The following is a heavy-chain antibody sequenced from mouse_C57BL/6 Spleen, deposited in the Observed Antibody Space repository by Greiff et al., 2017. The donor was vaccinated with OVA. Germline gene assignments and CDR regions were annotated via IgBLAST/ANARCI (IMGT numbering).Heavy chain of an antibody. V-gene: IGHV1-54*01. CDR1: GYAFTNYL. CDR2: INPGSGGT. J-gene: IGHJ2*01. D-gene: IGHD1-1*01. Sequence: QVQLQQSGAELVRPGTSVKVSCKASGYAFTNYLIEWVKQRPGQGLEWIGVINPGSGGTNYNEKFKGKATLTADKSSSTAYMQLSSLTSEDSAVYFCATTRGGSSYLDYWGQGTTLTVSS. CDR3: ATTRGGSSYLDY.